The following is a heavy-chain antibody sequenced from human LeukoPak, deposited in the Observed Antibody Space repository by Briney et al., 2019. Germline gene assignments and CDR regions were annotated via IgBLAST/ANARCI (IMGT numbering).Heavy chain of an antibody. CDR1: GFTLSSYV. Sequence: GGSLRLSFAASGFTLSSYVMSWVRQAPGKGLEWVSAISGTGDSTNYAGSVMGRFTISSDSSKNMLYLQMNSLRAEDTAVYYCEKPVYDSSGHESFQYWGQGTLVSVSS. D-gene: IGHD3-22*01. V-gene: IGHV3-23*01. CDR3: EKPVYDSSGHESFQY. CDR2: ISGTGDST. J-gene: IGHJ1*01.